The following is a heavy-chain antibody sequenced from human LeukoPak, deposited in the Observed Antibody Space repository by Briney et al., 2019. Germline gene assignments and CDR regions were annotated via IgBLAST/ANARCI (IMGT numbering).Heavy chain of an antibody. Sequence: GGSLRLSCVASGFTFSSYALSWVRQAPGEGLEWVSGISGSGGGTFYADSVKGRFTISRDNSKNTLYLQMNSLRAEDTAVYYCAKDRVTAAGYYFDYWGQGTLVTVSS. CDR3: AKDRVTAAGYYFDY. CDR1: GFTFSSYA. V-gene: IGHV3-23*01. D-gene: IGHD6-13*01. CDR2: ISGSGGGT. J-gene: IGHJ4*02.